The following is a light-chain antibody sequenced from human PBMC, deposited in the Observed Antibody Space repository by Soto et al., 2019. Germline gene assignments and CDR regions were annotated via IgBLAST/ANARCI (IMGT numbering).Light chain of an antibody. CDR3: ATWDDSLSAWV. CDR1: SSNIGGNY. V-gene: IGLV1-47*01. Sequence: QPVLTQPPSASGTPGQRITISCSGSSSNIGGNYVYWYQQLPGTAPKLLIYKNNQRPSGVPDRFSGSKSGTSASLAISGLRSDNEADYYCATWDDSLSAWVFGGGTKLTVL. J-gene: IGLJ3*02. CDR2: KNN.